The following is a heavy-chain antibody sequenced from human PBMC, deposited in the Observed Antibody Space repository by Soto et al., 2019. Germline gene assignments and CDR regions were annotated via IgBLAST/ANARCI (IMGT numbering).Heavy chain of an antibody. V-gene: IGHV3-7*01. Sequence: HPGGSLRLSCAASGFTFSSYWMSWVRQAPGKGLEWVANIKQDGSEKYYVDSVKGRFTISRDNAKNSLYLQMNSLRAEDTAVYYCARDAGYSSGPSIDYWGQGTLVTVSS. D-gene: IGHD6-19*01. CDR2: IKQDGSEK. CDR1: GFTFSSYW. CDR3: ARDAGYSSGPSIDY. J-gene: IGHJ4*02.